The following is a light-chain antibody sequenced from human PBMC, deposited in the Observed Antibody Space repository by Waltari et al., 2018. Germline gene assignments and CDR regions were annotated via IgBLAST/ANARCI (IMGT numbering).Light chain of an antibody. V-gene: IGKV3-11*01. J-gene: IGKJ4*01. CDR3: QQRSSWPT. Sequence: EIVLTQSPATLSLSPVERATLSCRASQSVSSHLAWYQQKLGQAPRLLIYDASNRATGIPARFSGSGSGTDFTLTISSLEVDDFAVYYCQQRSSWPTFGGGTKVEIK. CDR2: DAS. CDR1: QSVSSH.